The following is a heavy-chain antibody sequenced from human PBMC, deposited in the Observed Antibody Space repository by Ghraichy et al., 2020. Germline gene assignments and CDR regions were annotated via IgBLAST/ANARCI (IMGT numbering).Heavy chain of an antibody. Sequence: GESLNISCAASGFTFSSYSMNWVRQAPGKGLEWVSSISSSSSYIYYADSVKGRFTISRDNAKNSLYLQMNSLRAEDTAVYYCVRLPGYYDSSGYYYYYYGMDVWGQGTTVTVSS. D-gene: IGHD3-22*01. CDR2: ISSSSSYI. CDR1: GFTFSSYS. J-gene: IGHJ6*02. V-gene: IGHV3-21*01. CDR3: VRLPGYYDSSGYYYYYYGMDV.